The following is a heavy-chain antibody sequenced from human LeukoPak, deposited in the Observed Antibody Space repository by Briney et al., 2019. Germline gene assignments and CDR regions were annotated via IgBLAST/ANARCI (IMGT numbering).Heavy chain of an antibody. D-gene: IGHD6-19*01. Sequence: SETLSLTCTVSGGSISSYYWSWIRQPARKGLEWIGRIYTSGSTNYNPSLKSRVTMSVDTSKNQFSLKLSSVTAADTAVYYCARDSGIAVAGDYRSTPYYFDYWGQGTLVTVSS. CDR1: GGSISSYY. J-gene: IGHJ4*02. CDR2: IYTSGST. V-gene: IGHV4-4*07. CDR3: ARDSGIAVAGDYRSTPYYFDY.